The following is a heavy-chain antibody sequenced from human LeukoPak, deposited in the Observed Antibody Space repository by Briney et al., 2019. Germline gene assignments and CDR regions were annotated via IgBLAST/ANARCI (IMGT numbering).Heavy chain of an antibody. CDR3: ARAGYCSSTSCSKRLYYYGMDV. V-gene: IGHV3-7*03. Sequence: GGSLRPSCAASGFTFSSYWMSWVRQAPGKGLEWVANIKQDGSEKYYVDSVKGRFTISRDNAKNSLYLQMNSLRSDDTAVYYCARAGYCSSTSCSKRLYYYGMDVWGQGTTVTVSS. J-gene: IGHJ6*02. CDR2: IKQDGSEK. CDR1: GFTFSSYW. D-gene: IGHD2-2*01.